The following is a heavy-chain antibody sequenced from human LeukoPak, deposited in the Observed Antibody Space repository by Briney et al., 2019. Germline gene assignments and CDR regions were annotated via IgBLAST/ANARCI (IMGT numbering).Heavy chain of an antibody. V-gene: IGHV3-20*04. CDR1: GFTFDDYG. Sequence: PGGSLRLSCAASGFTFDDYGMSWVRQAPGKGLEWVSGINWNGGSTGYADSVKGRFTISRDNAKNSLYLQMNSLRAEDTAVYYCARDQDILTGEYFDYWGQGTLVTVSS. J-gene: IGHJ4*02. CDR3: ARDQDILTGEYFDY. CDR2: INWNGGST. D-gene: IGHD3-9*01.